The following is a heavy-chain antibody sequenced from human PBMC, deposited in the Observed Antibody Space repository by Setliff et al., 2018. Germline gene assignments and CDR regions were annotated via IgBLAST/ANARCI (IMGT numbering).Heavy chain of an antibody. CDR3: ARGQRYCSGGSCYYYMDV. CDR2: IYTSGST. D-gene: IGHD2-15*01. V-gene: IGHV4-4*07. J-gene: IGHJ6*03. CDR1: GGSISSYY. Sequence: SETLSLTCTVSGGSISSYYWSWIRQPAGKGLEWIGRIYTSGSTNYNPSLKSRXTMSVDTSKNQFSLKLSSVTAADTAVYYCARGQRYCSGGSCYYYMDVWGKGTTVTVSS.